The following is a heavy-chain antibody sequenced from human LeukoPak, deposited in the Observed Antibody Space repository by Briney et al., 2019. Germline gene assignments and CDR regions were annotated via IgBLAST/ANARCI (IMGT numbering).Heavy chain of an antibody. V-gene: IGHV3-21*01. Sequence: GGSLRLSCAASGFTFSSYSMNWVRQAPGKGLEWASSISSSSSYIYYADSVKGRFTISRDNAKNSLYLQTNSLRAEDTAVYYCARGLNSGSQSYWGQGTLVTVSS. CDR2: ISSSSSYI. CDR1: GFTFSSYS. D-gene: IGHD1-26*01. CDR3: ARGLNSGSQSY. J-gene: IGHJ4*02.